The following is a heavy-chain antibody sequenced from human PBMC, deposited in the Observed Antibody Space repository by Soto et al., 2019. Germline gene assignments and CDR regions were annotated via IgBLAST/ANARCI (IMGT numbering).Heavy chain of an antibody. CDR1: GFTFSSYG. D-gene: IGHD2-8*01. CDR2: ISYDGSNK. J-gene: IGHJ4*02. V-gene: IGHV3-30*18. Sequence: PGESLKISCAASGFTFSSYGMHWVRQAPGKGLEWVAVISYDGSNKYYADSVKGRFTISRDNSKNTLYLQMNSLRAEDTAVYYCAKALDIVLMVYAIGYWGQGTLVTVSS. CDR3: AKALDIVLMVYAIGY.